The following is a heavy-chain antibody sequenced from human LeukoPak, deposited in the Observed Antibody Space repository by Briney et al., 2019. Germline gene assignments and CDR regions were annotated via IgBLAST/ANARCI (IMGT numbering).Heavy chain of an antibody. CDR2: IYPGDSDT. CDR1: GYNFTTYW. Sequence: GESLKISCKGFGYNFTTYWIGWVRQIPGKGLEWMGIIYPGDSDTRYSPSFQGQVTISADKSVNTAYLRWSSLKASDTAMYYCSSRAYGDYALDYWGQGTLVTVSS. J-gene: IGHJ4*02. V-gene: IGHV5-51*01. CDR3: SSRAYGDYALDY. D-gene: IGHD4-17*01.